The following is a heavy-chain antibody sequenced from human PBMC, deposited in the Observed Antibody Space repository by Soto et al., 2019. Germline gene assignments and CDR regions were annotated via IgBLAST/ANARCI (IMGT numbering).Heavy chain of an antibody. CDR3: AKDQGSSGYGPLDY. V-gene: IGHV3-30*18. J-gene: IGHJ4*02. CDR2: ISYDGSNK. CDR1: GFTFGSYG. Sequence: GGSLRLSCAASGFTFGSYGMHWVRQAPGKGLEWVAVISYDGSNKYYADSVKGRFTISRDNSKNTLYLQMNSLRAEDTAVYYCAKDQGSSGYGPLDYWGQGTLVTVSS. D-gene: IGHD3-22*01.